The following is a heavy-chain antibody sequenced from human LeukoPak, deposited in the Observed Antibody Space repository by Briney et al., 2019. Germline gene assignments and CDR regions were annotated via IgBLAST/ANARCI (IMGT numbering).Heavy chain of an antibody. D-gene: IGHD4-17*01. CDR3: ARGSGGDYGVLGY. V-gene: IGHV4-34*01. Sequence: SETLSLTCAVYGGSLSGYYWSWIRQPPGKGLEWIGEINHSGSTNYNPSLKSRVTISVDTSKNQFSLKLSSVTAADTAVYYCARGSGGDYGVLGYWGQGTLVTVSS. CDR1: GGSLSGYY. J-gene: IGHJ4*02. CDR2: INHSGST.